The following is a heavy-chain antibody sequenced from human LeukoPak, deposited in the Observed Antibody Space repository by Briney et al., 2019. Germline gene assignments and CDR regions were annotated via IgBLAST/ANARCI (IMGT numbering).Heavy chain of an antibody. CDR3: GKDQEVFSSSVVTH. V-gene: IGHV3-33*03. CDR2: MWYDGNNK. CDR1: GFSFSSYA. D-gene: IGHD3-3*02. J-gene: IGHJ4*02. Sequence: SGRSLRLSCAASGFSFSSYAMHWVRQAPGKGLDWVAVMWYDGNNKYYAESVKGRFTIARDNSENTLYLQMNSLRADDTAVYYCGKDQEVFSSSVVTHWGQGTLVTVSS.